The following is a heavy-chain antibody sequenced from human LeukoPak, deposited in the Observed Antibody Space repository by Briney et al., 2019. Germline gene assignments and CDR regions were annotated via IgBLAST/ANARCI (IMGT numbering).Heavy chain of an antibody. CDR2: INHSGST. CDR1: GGSFSGYY. D-gene: IGHD6-6*01. Sequence: SETLSLTCAVYGGSFSGYYWSWIRQPPGKGLEWIGEINHSGSTNYNPSLKSRVTISVDTSKNQFSLKLSSVTAADTAVYYCASGSSLVWFDPWGQGTLVTVSS. CDR3: ASGSSLVWFDP. J-gene: IGHJ5*02. V-gene: IGHV4-34*01.